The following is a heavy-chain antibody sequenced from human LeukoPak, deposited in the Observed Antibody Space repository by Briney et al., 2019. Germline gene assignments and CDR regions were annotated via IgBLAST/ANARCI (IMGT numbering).Heavy chain of an antibody. CDR1: GFSFSTTW. J-gene: IGHJ3*02. D-gene: IGHD2-15*01. Sequence: GGSLRLSCAASGFSFSTTWMTWVRQAPGKGLEWVANIKYDGSEKYYADSLKGRFTISRDNAKNTLYLQMSSLRAEDTAVYYCARGVGGSRAFDIWGQGTMVTVSS. CDR3: ARGVGGSRAFDI. CDR2: IKYDGSEK. V-gene: IGHV3-7*04.